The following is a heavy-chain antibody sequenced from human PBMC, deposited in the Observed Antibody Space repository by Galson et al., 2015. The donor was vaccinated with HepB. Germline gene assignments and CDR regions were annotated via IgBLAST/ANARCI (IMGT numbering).Heavy chain of an antibody. CDR2: ISYNGSNS. V-gene: IGHV3-30-3*01. CDR1: GFTFGFSHYS. D-gene: IGHD2-2*01. J-gene: IGHJ6*02. CDR3: VRVPYCSSPSCYANSYYGIDI. Sequence: SLRLSCAASGFTFGFSHYSMPWVRQAPGKGLEWVAVISYNGSNSHHADSVKGRFTISRDNSKNTLYLQMNSLRTEYTAVYYCVRVPYCSSPSCYANSYYGIDIWGQGTTVTVSS.